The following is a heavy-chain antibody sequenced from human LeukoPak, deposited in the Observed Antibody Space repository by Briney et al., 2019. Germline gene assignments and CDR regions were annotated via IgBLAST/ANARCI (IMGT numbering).Heavy chain of an antibody. CDR1: GFTFSDYY. CDR3: AKDFGHYDILTGYYFGGYFDY. D-gene: IGHD3-9*01. J-gene: IGHJ4*02. CDR2: ISGSGGST. Sequence: PGGSLRLSCAASGFTFSDYYMSWIRQAPGKGLEWVSAISGSGGSTYYADSVKGRFTISRDNSKNTLYLQMNSLRAEDTAVYYCAKDFGHYDILTGYYFGGYFDYWGQGTLVTVSS. V-gene: IGHV3-23*01.